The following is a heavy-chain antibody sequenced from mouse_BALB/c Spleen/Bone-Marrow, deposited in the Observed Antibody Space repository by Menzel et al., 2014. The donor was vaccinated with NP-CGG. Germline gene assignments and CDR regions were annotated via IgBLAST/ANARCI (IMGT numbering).Heavy chain of an antibody. CDR3: ARSAY. Sequence: VQLKQSGAELVKPGASVKLPCTASGFNIKDTYMHWVKQRPEQGLEWIGRIDPANGYTKYEPKFQDKATITADTSSNTAYLQLSSLTSEDTAVYYCARSAYWGQGTTLTVSS. CDR2: IDPANGYT. V-gene: IGHV14-3*02. CDR1: GFNIKDTY. J-gene: IGHJ2*01.